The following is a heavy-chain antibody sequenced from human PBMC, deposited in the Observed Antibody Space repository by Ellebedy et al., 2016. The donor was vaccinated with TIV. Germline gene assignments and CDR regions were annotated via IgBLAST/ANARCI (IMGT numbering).Heavy chain of an antibody. J-gene: IGHJ4*02. CDR3: AKDLDARITIFGVVITPFDY. CDR2: IKQDGSEK. CDR1: GFTFSSYW. Sequence: GESLKISXAASGFTFSSYWMSWVRQAPGKGLEWVANIKQDGSEKYYVDSVKGRFTISRDNAKNSLYLQMNSLRAEDTAVYYCAKDLDARITIFGVVITPFDYWGQGTLVTVSS. D-gene: IGHD3-3*01. V-gene: IGHV3-7*01.